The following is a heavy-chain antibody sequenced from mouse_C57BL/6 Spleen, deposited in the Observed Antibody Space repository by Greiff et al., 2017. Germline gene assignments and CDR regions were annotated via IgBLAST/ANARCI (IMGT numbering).Heavy chain of an antibody. D-gene: IGHD1-1*02. J-gene: IGHJ4*01. Sequence: EVQLQESGPELVKPGASVKMSCKASGYTFTDYNMHWVKQRHGKSLEWIGYINPNNGGTSYNQKFKGKATLTVNKSSSTAYMELRSLTSEDSAVYYCARALWLFYAMDYWGQGTSVTVSS. V-gene: IGHV1-22*01. CDR1: GYTFTDYN. CDR3: ARALWLFYAMDY. CDR2: INPNNGGT.